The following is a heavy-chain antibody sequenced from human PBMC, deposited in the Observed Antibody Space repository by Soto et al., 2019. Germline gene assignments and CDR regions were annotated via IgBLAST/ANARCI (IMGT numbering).Heavy chain of an antibody. J-gene: IGHJ4*02. CDR1: GFSLSTSGVA. Sequence: QITLKESGPTLVKPTQTLTLTCTFSGFSLSTSGVAVGWIRQPPGKALEWLALISWDEGKYYSPSLRSRLIVTKDTSGNQVVLTMTNMDPVDTDTYYCAHSPVAAYYYDSYYFDYWGQGTLVTVSS. CDR3: AHSPVAAYYYDSYYFDY. CDR2: ISWDEGK. V-gene: IGHV2-5*02. D-gene: IGHD3-22*01.